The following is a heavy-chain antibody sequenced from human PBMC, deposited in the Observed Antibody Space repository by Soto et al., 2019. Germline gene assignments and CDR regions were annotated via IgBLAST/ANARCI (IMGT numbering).Heavy chain of an antibody. D-gene: IGHD5-12*01. CDR1: GFTFSSYG. CDR2: IWYDGSNK. Sequence: QVQLVESGGGVVQPGRSLRLSCAASGFTFSSYGMHWVRQAPGKGLEWVAVIWYDGSNKYYADSVKGRFTISRDNFKNTLYLQMNSLRAEDTAVYYCARDEVATWRPDSYYGMDVWGQGTTVTVSS. V-gene: IGHV3-33*01. J-gene: IGHJ6*02. CDR3: ARDEVATWRPDSYYGMDV.